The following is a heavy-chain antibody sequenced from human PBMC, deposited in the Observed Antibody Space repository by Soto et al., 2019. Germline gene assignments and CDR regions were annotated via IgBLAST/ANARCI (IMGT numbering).Heavy chain of an antibody. CDR3: AREQPLPRDRIVVVPAARVYYYYGMDV. Sequence: PGGSLRLSCAASGFTFSSYGMHWVRQAPGKGLEWVAVIWYDGSNKYYADSVKGRFTISRDNSKNTLYLQMNSLRAEDTAVYYCAREQPLPRDRIVVVPAARVYYYYGMDVWGQGTTVTVSS. J-gene: IGHJ6*02. CDR2: IWYDGSNK. V-gene: IGHV3-33*01. CDR1: GFTFSSYG. D-gene: IGHD2-2*01.